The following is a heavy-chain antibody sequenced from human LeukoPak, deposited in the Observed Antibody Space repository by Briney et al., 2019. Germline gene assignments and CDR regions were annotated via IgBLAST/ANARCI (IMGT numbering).Heavy chain of an antibody. Sequence: PGGSLRLSCAASGFTFSSYAMHWVRQAPGKGLEWVAVISYDGSNKYYADSVKGRFTISRDNSKNTLYLQMNSLRAEDTALYHCARVKSITMVRGVIDWFDPWGQGILVTVSS. D-gene: IGHD3-10*01. CDR3: ARVKSITMVRGVIDWFDP. CDR1: GFTFSSYA. V-gene: IGHV3-30-3*01. CDR2: ISYDGSNK. J-gene: IGHJ5*02.